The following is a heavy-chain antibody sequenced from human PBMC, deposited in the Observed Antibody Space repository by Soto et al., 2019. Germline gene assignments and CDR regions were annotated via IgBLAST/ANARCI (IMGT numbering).Heavy chain of an antibody. Sequence: GVSLRLACAASGFTFISYAMRWVRQAAGKGLEWVSAISGSGCSTYYADSVKGRFTISRDNSKNKLYLKMNSLRDEEKAVYYCAKVTTPGDRAVDYWGQRTLVTVSS. J-gene: IGHJ4*02. V-gene: IGHV3-23*01. CDR3: AKVTTPGDRAVDY. CDR1: GFTFISYA. CDR2: ISGSGCST. D-gene: IGHD3-10*01.